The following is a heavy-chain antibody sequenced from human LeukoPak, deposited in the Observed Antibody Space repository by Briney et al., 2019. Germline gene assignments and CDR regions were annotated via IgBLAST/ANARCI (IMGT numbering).Heavy chain of an antibody. J-gene: IGHJ4*02. D-gene: IGHD6-13*01. V-gene: IGHV4-34*01. CDR1: GGSFSGYY. Sequence: SETLSLTCAVYGGSFSGYYWSWIRQPPGKGLEWIGEINHSGSTNYNPSLKSRVTISVDTSKNQFSLTLSSVTAADTAVYYCARGRGSSSWYRYYFDYWGQGTLVTVSS. CDR3: ARGRGSSSWYRYYFDY. CDR2: INHSGST.